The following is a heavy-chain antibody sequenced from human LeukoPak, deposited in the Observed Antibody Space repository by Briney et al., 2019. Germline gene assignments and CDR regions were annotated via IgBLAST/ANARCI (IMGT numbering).Heavy chain of an antibody. J-gene: IGHJ4*02. CDR3: VSERPPVVQYYFDH. CDR1: GFPFRDYG. CDR2: IWYDGSNI. D-gene: IGHD1-1*01. Sequence: PGGSLRLSCAASGFPFRDYGMHWVRQAPGKGLEWVAVIWYDGSNIYYADSVKGRFTISRDNSRNTLYLQMNSLRAEDTAVYYCVSERPPVVQYYFDHWGPGTLVTVSS. V-gene: IGHV3-33*01.